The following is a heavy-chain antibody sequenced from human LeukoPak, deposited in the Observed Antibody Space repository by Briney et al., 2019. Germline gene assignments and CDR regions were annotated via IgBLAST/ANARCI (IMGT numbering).Heavy chain of an antibody. V-gene: IGHV3-23*01. CDR1: GFTFSSYA. J-gene: IGHJ4*02. Sequence: PGRSLRLSCAASGFTFSSYAMSWVRQAPGKGLEWVSAISGSGGSTYYADSVKGRFTISRDNSKNTLYLQMNSLRAEDTAVYYCAKDHSWELQYYFDYWGQGTLVTVSS. D-gene: IGHD1-26*01. CDR3: AKDHSWELQYYFDY. CDR2: ISGSGGST.